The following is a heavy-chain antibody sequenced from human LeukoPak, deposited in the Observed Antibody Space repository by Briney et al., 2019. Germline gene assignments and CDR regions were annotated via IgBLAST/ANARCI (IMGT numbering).Heavy chain of an antibody. J-gene: IGHJ4*02. CDR3: ARFDYYGSGSYYRAGLDY. V-gene: IGHV4-34*01. CDR1: GGSFSGYY. CDR2: IYYSGST. Sequence: SETLSLTCAVYGGSFSGYYWGWIRQPPGKGLEWIGSIYYSGSTYYNPSLKSRVTISVDTSKNQFSLKLSSVTAADTAVYYCARFDYYGSGSYYRAGLDYWGQGTLVTVSS. D-gene: IGHD3-10*01.